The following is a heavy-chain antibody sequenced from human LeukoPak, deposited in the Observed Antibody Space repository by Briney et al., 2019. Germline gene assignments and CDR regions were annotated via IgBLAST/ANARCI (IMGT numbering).Heavy chain of an antibody. CDR3: ARFRARSGYYGFDI. CDR2: TSNDDSST. Sequence: GGSLRLSCAASGFTFSADWMHWVRQAPGKGLVWVSRTSNDDSSTSYADSVKGRFTISRDNARNTLYLQMNSLRAEDTAVYYCARFRARSGYYGFDIWGQGTMVTVSS. V-gene: IGHV3-74*01. J-gene: IGHJ3*02. CDR1: GFTFSADW. D-gene: IGHD3-22*01.